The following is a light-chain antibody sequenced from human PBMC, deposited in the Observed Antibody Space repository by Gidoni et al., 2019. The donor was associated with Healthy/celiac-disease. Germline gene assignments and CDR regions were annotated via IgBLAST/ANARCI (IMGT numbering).Light chain of an antibody. CDR2: AAS. J-gene: IGKJ1*01. Sequence: DIQITQSPSSRSASVGDRVTITCRARQGISNYLAWYQQKPGKVPKLLIYAASTLQTGVPSRFSGSGSGTDFTLTISSLQPEDVATYYCQKYNSAPWTFGQGTKVEIK. CDR1: QGISNY. CDR3: QKYNSAPWT. V-gene: IGKV1-27*01.